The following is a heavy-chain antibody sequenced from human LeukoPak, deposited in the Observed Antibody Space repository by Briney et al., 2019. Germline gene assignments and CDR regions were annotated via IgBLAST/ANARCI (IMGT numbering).Heavy chain of an antibody. CDR3: ARDPTYYYDSSDYYGNWFDP. Sequence: GASVKVSCKASGSTFTNYAMNWVRQAPGQSLEGRGGFNAGIGNTKYAQKFQGRVTITRDTSASTAYMELSSLRSEDTAVYYCARDPTYYYDSSDYYGNWFDPWGQGTLVTVSS. V-gene: IGHV1-3*01. CDR1: GSTFTNYA. J-gene: IGHJ5*02. D-gene: IGHD3-22*01. CDR2: FNAGIGNT.